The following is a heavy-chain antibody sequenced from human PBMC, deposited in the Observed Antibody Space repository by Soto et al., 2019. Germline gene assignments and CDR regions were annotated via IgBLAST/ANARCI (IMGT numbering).Heavy chain of an antibody. CDR3: ARVMKDTAMVIQDYYYGMDV. V-gene: IGHV1-18*04. D-gene: IGHD5-18*01. CDR1: GYTFTSYG. Sequence: GASVKVSCKASGYTFTSYGISWGRQAPGQGLEWMVWISAYNGNTNYAQKLQGRVTMTTDTSTSTAYMELRSLRSDDTAVYYCARVMKDTAMVIQDYYYGMDVWGQGTTVTVSS. J-gene: IGHJ6*02. CDR2: ISAYNGNT.